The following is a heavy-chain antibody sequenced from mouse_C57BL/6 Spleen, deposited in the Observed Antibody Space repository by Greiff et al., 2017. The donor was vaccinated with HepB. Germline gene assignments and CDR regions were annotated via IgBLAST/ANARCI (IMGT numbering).Heavy chain of an antibody. CDR1: GYTFTSYW. J-gene: IGHJ3*01. Sequence: QVQLQQPGAELVRPGSSVKLSCKASGYTFTSYWMHWVKQRPIQGLEWIGNIDPSDSETHYNQKFKDKATLTVDKSSSTAYMQLSSLTSEDSAVYYCARLGDYDGLRFAYWGQGTLVTVSA. D-gene: IGHD2-4*01. CDR2: IDPSDSET. V-gene: IGHV1-52*01. CDR3: ARLGDYDGLRFAY.